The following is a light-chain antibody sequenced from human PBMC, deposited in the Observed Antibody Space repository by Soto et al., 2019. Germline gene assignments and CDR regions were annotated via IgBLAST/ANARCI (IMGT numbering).Light chain of an antibody. J-gene: IGLJ3*02. CDR1: SGSVSTSYY. CDR2: STN. CDR3: VLYMGSGISL. Sequence: TVVTQEPSFSVSPGGTVTLTCGLSSGSVSTSYYPSWYQQTPGQAPRTLIYSTNTRSSGVPDRFSGSILGNKAALTITGAQADDESDYYCVLYMGSGISLFXGGTKVTVL. V-gene: IGLV8-61*01.